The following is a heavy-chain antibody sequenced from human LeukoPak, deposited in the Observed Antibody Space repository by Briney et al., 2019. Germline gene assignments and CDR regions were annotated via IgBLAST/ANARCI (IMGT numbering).Heavy chain of an antibody. CDR3: ARGERVDTAMVTNWFDP. CDR2: ISSSGSTI. D-gene: IGHD5-18*01. CDR1: GFTFSDYY. Sequence: GGSLRLSCAASGFTFSDYYMSWIRLAPGKGLEWVSYISSSGSTIYYADSVKGRFTISRDNAKNSLYLQMNSLRAEDTAVYYCARGERVDTAMVTNWFDPWGQGTLVTVSS. V-gene: IGHV3-11*01. J-gene: IGHJ5*02.